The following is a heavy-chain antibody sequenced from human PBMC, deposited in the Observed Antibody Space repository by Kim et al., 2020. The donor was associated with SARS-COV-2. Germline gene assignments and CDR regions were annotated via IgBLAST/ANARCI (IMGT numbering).Heavy chain of an antibody. CDR2: IDPSDSYT. CDR3: ARRAVADNYYYYGMDV. CDR1: GYSFTSYW. Sequence: GESLKISCQGSGYSFTSYWISWVRQMPGKGLEWMGRIDPSDSYTNYSPSFQGHVTISADKSISTAYLQWSSLKASDTAMYYCARRAVADNYYYYGMDVWGQGTTVTVSS. V-gene: IGHV5-10-1*01. J-gene: IGHJ6*02. D-gene: IGHD6-19*01.